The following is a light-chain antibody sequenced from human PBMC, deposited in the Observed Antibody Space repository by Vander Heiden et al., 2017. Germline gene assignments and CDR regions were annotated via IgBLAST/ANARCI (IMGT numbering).Light chain of an antibody. Sequence: DIQMTQSPSSLSASVGARVIITCRGSQSIATYLNWYQQKPWIAPKVLIYTAYNLVGGVPSRFSGSGSGTDFTLIISRLQPEDFATYYCQQNDTLPRTFGQGTKVEIK. CDR2: TAY. CDR3: QQNDTLPRT. V-gene: IGKV1-39*01. CDR1: QSIATY. J-gene: IGKJ1*01.